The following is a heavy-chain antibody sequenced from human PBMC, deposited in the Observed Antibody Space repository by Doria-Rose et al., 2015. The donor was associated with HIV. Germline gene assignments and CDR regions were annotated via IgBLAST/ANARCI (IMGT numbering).Heavy chain of an antibody. V-gene: IGHV4-34*01. CDR1: GGSFSGYY. Sequence: QVQLQESGAGLVKPSETLSLTCAVFGGSFSGYYWSWIRQSPGKGLEWIGEINHSGSTNYKTSLKSRVTISLDTSKNLFSLKLSSVTAADTAVYYCARGLLRGGWNDVDYYYGMDVWGQGTTVTVSS. J-gene: IGHJ6*02. CDR3: ARGLLRGGWNDVDYYYGMDV. CDR2: INHSGST. D-gene: IGHD1-1*01.